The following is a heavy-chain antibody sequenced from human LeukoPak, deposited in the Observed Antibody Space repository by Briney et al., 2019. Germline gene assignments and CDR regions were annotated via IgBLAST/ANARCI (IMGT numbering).Heavy chain of an antibody. CDR1: GYTLTELS. Sequence: ASVKVSCKVSGYTLTELSMHWVRQAPGKGLEWMGGFDPEDGETIYAQKFQGRVTMTEDTSTDTAYMELSSLRSEDTAVYYCATESPIVVVQAAIHARYWFDPWGQGTLVTVSS. J-gene: IGHJ5*02. V-gene: IGHV1-24*01. CDR2: FDPEDGET. CDR3: ATESPIVVVQAAIHARYWFDP. D-gene: IGHD2-2*01.